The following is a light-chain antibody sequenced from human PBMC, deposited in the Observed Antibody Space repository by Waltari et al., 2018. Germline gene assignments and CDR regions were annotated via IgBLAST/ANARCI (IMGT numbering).Light chain of an antibody. CDR3: QQYYTTPYT. CDR1: QSVLYSSNNKNY. CDR2: WAS. Sequence: DIVMTQSPDSLAVSLGERATNNCKSSQSVLYSSNNKNYLAWYQQKPRQPPKLLIYWASTRESGVPDRFSGSGSGTDFTLTISSLQAEDVAVYYCQQYYTTPYTFGQGTKLEV. J-gene: IGKJ2*01. V-gene: IGKV4-1*01.